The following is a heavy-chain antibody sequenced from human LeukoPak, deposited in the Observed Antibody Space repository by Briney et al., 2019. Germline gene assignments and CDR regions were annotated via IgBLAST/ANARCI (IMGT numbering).Heavy chain of an antibody. CDR1: GGPIISSGNY. D-gene: IGHD5-24*01. Sequence: PSETLSLTCSVSGGPIISSGNYWAWIRQAPGKGLERIGDIYYSGNTYYNPSLKSRVTISVDTSKNQFSLKLTSVTAADTAVYYCARKFRERYFDHWGQGILVTVSS. V-gene: IGHV4-39*01. CDR2: IYYSGNT. J-gene: IGHJ4*02. CDR3: ARKFRERYFDH.